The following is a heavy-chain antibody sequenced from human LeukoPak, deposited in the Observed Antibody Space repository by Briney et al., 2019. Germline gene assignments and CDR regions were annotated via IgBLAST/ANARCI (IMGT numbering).Heavy chain of an antibody. Sequence: SETLSLTCTVSGGSISSYYWNWIRQPPGKGLEWIGYVYYSGSTNYNPSLKIRVTISVDESKNQFSVKLSSVTAAHTAVYYCARDLPHYDSSGYRRGHNWFDPWGQGTLVTVSS. CDR2: VYYSGST. V-gene: IGHV4-59*01. J-gene: IGHJ5*02. CDR3: ARDLPHYDSSGYRRGHNWFDP. CDR1: GGSISSYY. D-gene: IGHD3-22*01.